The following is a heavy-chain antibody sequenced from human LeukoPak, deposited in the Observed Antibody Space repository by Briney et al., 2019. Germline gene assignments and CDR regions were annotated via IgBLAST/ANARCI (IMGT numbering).Heavy chain of an antibody. J-gene: IGHJ6*02. Sequence: GGSLRLSCAASGFTFSNYAMTWVRLAPGKGLEWVSAITGNTANTYYADSVKGRFTISRDNSKNTLYLQMNSLRAEGTAVYYCARDRDMDVWGQGTTVTVSS. CDR1: GFTFSNYA. CDR2: ITGNTANT. CDR3: ARDRDMDV. D-gene: IGHD3-10*01. V-gene: IGHV3-23*01.